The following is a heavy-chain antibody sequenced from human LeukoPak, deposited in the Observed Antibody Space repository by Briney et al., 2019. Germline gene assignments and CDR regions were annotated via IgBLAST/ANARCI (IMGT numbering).Heavy chain of an antibody. CDR3: ARLTTTGGI. V-gene: IGHV3-74*01. J-gene: IGHJ4*02. Sequence: GGSLRLSCAASGFTFSSYWMHWVRQVSGKGLVWVSRINSDGTITSYADSVKGRFTISRDNAKNTLFLQMNSLRAEETAVYYCARLTTTGGIWGQGTLVTVS. D-gene: IGHD4-17*01. CDR1: GFTFSSYW. CDR2: INSDGTIT.